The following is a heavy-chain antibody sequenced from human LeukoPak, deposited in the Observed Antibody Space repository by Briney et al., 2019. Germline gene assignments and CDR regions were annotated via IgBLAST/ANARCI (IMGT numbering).Heavy chain of an antibody. D-gene: IGHD3-10*01. CDR3: AKDSTPMVRGVDY. CDR1: GFTFDDYA. CDR2: ISWNSGSI. J-gene: IGHJ4*02. Sequence: PGRSLRLSCAASGFTFDDYAMHWVRQAPGKGLEWVSGISWNSGSIGYADSVKGRFTISRDNAKNSLYLQMNSLRAEDTALYYCAKDSTPMVRGVDYWGQGTLVTVSS. V-gene: IGHV3-9*01.